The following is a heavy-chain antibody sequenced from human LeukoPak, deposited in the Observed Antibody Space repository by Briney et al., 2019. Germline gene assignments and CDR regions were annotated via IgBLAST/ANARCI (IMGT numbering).Heavy chain of an antibody. CDR2: IIPIFGTA. Sequence: SVKVSCKASGGTFSSYAISWVRQAPGQGLEWMGRIIPIFGTANYAQKFQGRVTIATDESTSTAYMELSSLRSEDTAVYYCASETVSGPDYWGQGPLVSVSS. D-gene: IGHD2-21*02. J-gene: IGHJ4*02. CDR3: ASETVSGPDY. V-gene: IGHV1-69*05. CDR1: GGTFSSYA.